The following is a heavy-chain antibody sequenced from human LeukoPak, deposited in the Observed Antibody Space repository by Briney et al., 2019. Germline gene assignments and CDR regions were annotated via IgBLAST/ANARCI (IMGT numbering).Heavy chain of an antibody. D-gene: IGHD2-15*01. CDR2: FDPEDGET. V-gene: IGHV1-24*01. CDR3: ATFRYCSGGSCPLGYYYYMDV. J-gene: IGHJ6*03. CDR1: GYTLTELS. Sequence: ASVKVSCKVSGYTLTELSMHWVRQAPGKGLEWMGGFDPEDGETIYAQKFQGRVTMTEDTSTDTAYMELSSLRSEDTAVYYCATFRYCSGGSCPLGYYYYMDVWGKGTTVTVSS.